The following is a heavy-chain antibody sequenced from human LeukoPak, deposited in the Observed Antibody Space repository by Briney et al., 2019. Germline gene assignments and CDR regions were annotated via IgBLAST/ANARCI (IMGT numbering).Heavy chain of an antibody. CDR3: ARVLGGPDRGAFDI. CDR2: ISAYNGNT. D-gene: IGHD3-16*01. J-gene: IGHJ3*02. V-gene: IGHV1-18*01. CDR1: GYTFTSYG. Sequence: ASVKVSCKASGYTFTSYGISWVRQAPGQGLEWMGWISAYNGNTNYAQKLQGRVTITADKSTSTAYMELSSLRSEDTAVYYCARVLGGPDRGAFDIWGQGTMVTVSS.